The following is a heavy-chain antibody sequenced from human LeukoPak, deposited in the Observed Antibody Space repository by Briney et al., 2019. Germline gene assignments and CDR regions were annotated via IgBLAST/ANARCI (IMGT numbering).Heavy chain of an antibody. D-gene: IGHD3-10*01. CDR3: ARFRRGWYFDY. Sequence: SETLSLTCTVPGVSISSYYWSWIRQPAGKGLEWIGRFYTSTNANYNPSLKSRVTMSVDTSKNQFSLKLSSVTAADTAAYYCARFRRGWYFDYWSQGTLVTVSS. CDR2: FYTSTNA. J-gene: IGHJ4*02. CDR1: GVSISSYY. V-gene: IGHV4-4*07.